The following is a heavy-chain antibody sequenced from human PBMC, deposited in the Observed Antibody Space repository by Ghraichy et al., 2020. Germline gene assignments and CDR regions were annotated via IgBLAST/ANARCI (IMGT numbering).Heavy chain of an antibody. CDR1: GGSISSGTHY. CDR3: ASGVLTRYSLNDC. V-gene: IGHV4-31*03. CDR2: IYKSGST. J-gene: IGHJ4*02. D-gene: IGHD3-9*01. Sequence: SETLSLTCTVSGGSISSGTHYWSWIRQHPGKGLEWIGYIYKSGSTYYNPSLKSRVTISLDTSKNQFSLNLSAVTAADTAVYYCASGVLTRYSLNDCWGQGTLVTVSS.